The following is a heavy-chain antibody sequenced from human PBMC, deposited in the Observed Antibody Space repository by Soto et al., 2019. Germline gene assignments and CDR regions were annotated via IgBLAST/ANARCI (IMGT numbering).Heavy chain of an antibody. D-gene: IGHD7-27*01. CDR3: ASFSHWANPFDY. CDR1: GGSINSGGYY. CDR2: SYCDGST. Sequence: SLSPTCTVSGGSINSGGYYWNWIRQRPGKDVESIEYSYCDGSTYYNPSLQTRINISADTSKHQFSLTLSSVTAADTGVYYCASFSHWANPFDYWGPGTLVTVSS. J-gene: IGHJ4*02. V-gene: IGHV4-31*03.